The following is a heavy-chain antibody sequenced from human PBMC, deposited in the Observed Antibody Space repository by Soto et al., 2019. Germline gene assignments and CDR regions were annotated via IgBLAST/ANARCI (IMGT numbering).Heavy chain of an antibody. D-gene: IGHD2-2*01. Sequence: PGGFLILSCVASGFSFYNAWMYWARQAPGKGLEWVGRIKSKADGGTTHYAAPVEGRFTISRDDSKNTLYLQMNNLKTEDTVVYYCSTDRLVVVSVDTDYWGLGTLVTFSS. V-gene: IGHV3-15*07. CDR1: GFSFYNAW. J-gene: IGHJ4*02. CDR2: IKSKADGGTT. CDR3: STDRLVVVSVDTDY.